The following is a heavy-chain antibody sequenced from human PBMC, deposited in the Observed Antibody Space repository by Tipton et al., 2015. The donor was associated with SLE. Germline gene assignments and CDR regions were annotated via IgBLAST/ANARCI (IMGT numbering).Heavy chain of an antibody. CDR3: ARERSSSVEY. D-gene: IGHD6-6*01. J-gene: IGHJ4*02. V-gene: IGHV4-59*12. Sequence: TLSLTCTVSGGSISSYYWSWIRQPPGKGLEWIGYIYYSGSTNYKPSLKSRVTISVDTSKNQFSLNLSSVTAADTAVYYCARERSSSVEYWGQGTLVTVSS. CDR1: GGSISSYY. CDR2: IYYSGST.